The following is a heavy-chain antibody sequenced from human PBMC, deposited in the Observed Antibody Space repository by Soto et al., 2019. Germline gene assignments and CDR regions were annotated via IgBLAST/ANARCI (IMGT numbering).Heavy chain of an antibody. Sequence: PETLSLTCTVSGGSISSYSWSWIRQPAGKGLEWIGRIYTSGSTTYNPSLKSRVTMSVDTSKNQFSLKLSSVTAADTAVHYCAGSIMWTFRSRYGIDVWGQGTTVTVSS. J-gene: IGHJ6*02. CDR3: AGSIMWTFRSRYGIDV. CDR1: GGSISSYS. CDR2: IYTSGST. V-gene: IGHV4-4*07. D-gene: IGHD3-16*01.